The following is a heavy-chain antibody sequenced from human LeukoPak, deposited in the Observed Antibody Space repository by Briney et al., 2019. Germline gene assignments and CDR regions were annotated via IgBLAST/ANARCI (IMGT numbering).Heavy chain of an antibody. CDR1: GGSISSGDYY. V-gene: IGHV4-30-4*01. Sequence: PSETLSLTCTVSGGSISSGDYYWSWIRQPPGKGLEWIGYIYYSGSTYCNPSLKSRVTISVDTSKNQFSLKLSSVTAADTAVYYCASRFWYDSSGYGYWGQGTLVTVSS. CDR3: ASRFWYDSSGYGY. CDR2: IYYSGST. J-gene: IGHJ4*02. D-gene: IGHD3-22*01.